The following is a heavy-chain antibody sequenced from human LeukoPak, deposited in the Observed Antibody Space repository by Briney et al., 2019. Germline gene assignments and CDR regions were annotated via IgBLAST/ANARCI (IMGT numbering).Heavy chain of an antibody. CDR2: INPNSGGT. J-gene: IGHJ4*02. D-gene: IGHD4-17*01. CDR3: ARLAVTTLDY. CDR1: GYTFTDYY. V-gene: IGHV1-2*02. Sequence: ASVKVSCKASGYTFTDYYIHWGRQAPGQGLEWMGWINPNSGGTKYAQKFQGRVTMTRDTSISTAYMELSRLRSDDTAVYYCARLAVTTLDYWGQGTLVTVSS.